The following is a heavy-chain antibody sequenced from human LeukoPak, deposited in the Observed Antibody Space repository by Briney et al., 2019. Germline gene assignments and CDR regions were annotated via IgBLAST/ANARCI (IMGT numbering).Heavy chain of an antibody. CDR1: GFTFSSYA. CDR2: ISYDGTNK. CDR3: AKDLAYYDSSGDYYPAFDI. J-gene: IGHJ3*02. Sequence: GRSLRLSCAASGFTFSSYAMHWVRQAPGKGLEWVAVISYDGTNKYYADSVKGRFTISRDNSENTLYLQMNSLRAEDTAIYYCAKDLAYYDSSGDYYPAFDIWGQGTMVTVSS. V-gene: IGHV3-30*01. D-gene: IGHD3-22*01.